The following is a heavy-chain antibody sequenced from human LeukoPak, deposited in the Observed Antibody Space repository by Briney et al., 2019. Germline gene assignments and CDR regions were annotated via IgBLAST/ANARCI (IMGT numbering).Heavy chain of an antibody. CDR1: GFTFDDYA. V-gene: IGHV3-43*02. Sequence: GGSLRLSCAASGFTFDDYAMHWVRQAPGKGLEWVSLISGDGGSTYYADSVKGRFTISRDNSKNSLYLQMNSLRTEDTALYYCAKDIQGYDNSGYYYPAFDYWGQGTLDTVSS. CDR3: AKDIQGYDNSGYYYPAFDY. J-gene: IGHJ4*02. D-gene: IGHD3-22*01. CDR2: ISGDGGST.